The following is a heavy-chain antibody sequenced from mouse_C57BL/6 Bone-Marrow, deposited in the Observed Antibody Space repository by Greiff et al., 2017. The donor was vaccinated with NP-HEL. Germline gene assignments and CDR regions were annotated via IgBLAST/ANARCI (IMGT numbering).Heavy chain of an antibody. Sequence: EVQRVESGGGLVKPGGSLKLSCAASGFTFSSYTMSWVRQTPEKRLEWVATISGGGGNTYYPESVKGRVTISRDNAKNTLYLQMSSLRSEDTALYYCARDRGDCPFAYWGQGTLVTVSA. CDR1: GFTFSSYT. CDR3: ARDRGDCPFAY. D-gene: IGHD2-13*01. CDR2: ISGGGGNT. V-gene: IGHV5-9*01. J-gene: IGHJ3*01.